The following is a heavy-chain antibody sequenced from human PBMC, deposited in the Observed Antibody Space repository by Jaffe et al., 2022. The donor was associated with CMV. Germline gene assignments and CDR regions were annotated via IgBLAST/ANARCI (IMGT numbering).Heavy chain of an antibody. CDR2: IYYSGST. CDR3: ASRITIFGWFDP. J-gene: IGHJ5*02. V-gene: IGHV4-39*01. D-gene: IGHD3-3*01. Sequence: QLQLQESGPGLVKPSETLSLTCTVSGGSISSSSYYWGWIRQPPGKGLEWIGSIYYSGSTYYNPSLKSRVTISVDTSKNQFSLKLSSVTAADTAVYYCASRITIFGWFDPWGQGTLVTVSS. CDR1: GGSISSSSYY.